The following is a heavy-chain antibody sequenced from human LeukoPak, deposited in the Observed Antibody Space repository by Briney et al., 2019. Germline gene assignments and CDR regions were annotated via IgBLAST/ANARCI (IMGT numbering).Heavy chain of an antibody. D-gene: IGHD6-19*01. CDR3: ARGRNGWYHNFDY. J-gene: IGHJ4*02. CDR2: IGTSNSDR. Sequence: PGESLRLSCAGSGFSFSYQGMTWVRQAPGKGLEWVSSIGTSNSDRYYADSVKGRFTISRDNAKNSLYLQMDSLRAEDTAVYYCARGRNGWYHNFDYWGQGTLVTVSS. CDR1: GFSFSYQG. V-gene: IGHV3-21*01.